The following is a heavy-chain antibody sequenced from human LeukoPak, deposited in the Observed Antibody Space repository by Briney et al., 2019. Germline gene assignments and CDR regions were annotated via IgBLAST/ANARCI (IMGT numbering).Heavy chain of an antibody. Sequence: PSGTLSLTCAVSGASISSNWWAWIRQPPGKGLEWVGEISHSGTTNYNPSLKSRLTISVDNFMNQFSLILTSVTAADTAVYYCARGTRMTYNWFDPWGQGTLVTVSS. V-gene: IGHV4-4*02. CDR2: ISHSGTT. J-gene: IGHJ5*02. CDR1: GASISSNW. D-gene: IGHD2/OR15-2a*01. CDR3: ARGTRMTYNWFDP.